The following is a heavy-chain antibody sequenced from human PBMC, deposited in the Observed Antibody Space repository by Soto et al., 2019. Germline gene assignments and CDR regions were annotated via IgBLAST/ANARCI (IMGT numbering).Heavy chain of an antibody. J-gene: IGHJ4*02. D-gene: IGHD3-9*01. CDR1: GYPLPELS. CDR2: FAPEDGET. Sequence: VSAVKVSCKGSGYPLPELSMHWVRQAPGKGLEWMGGFAPEDGETIYAQKFQGRVTMTWDTTTDTAYMELSSLRSEDTAVYYCATDRKLKYYDILTGYWTRRGMKHLDYWGQGTLVTVSS. CDR3: ATDRKLKYYDILTGYWTRRGMKHLDY. V-gene: IGHV1-24*01.